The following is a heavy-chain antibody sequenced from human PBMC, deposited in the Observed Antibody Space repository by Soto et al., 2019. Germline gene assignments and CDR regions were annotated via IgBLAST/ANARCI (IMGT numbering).Heavy chain of an antibody. CDR3: AQGSPSG. CDR1: GFTFSNFT. Sequence: RGSLRLSCAASGFTFSNFTMNWVRQAPGKGLEWVSSISSSSSYIYYADSVKGRFTISRDNAKNSLYLQMNSLRAEDTAVYYCAQGSPSGWGQGTLITVSS. D-gene: IGHD1-26*01. V-gene: IGHV3-21*01. J-gene: IGHJ4*02. CDR2: ISSSSSYI.